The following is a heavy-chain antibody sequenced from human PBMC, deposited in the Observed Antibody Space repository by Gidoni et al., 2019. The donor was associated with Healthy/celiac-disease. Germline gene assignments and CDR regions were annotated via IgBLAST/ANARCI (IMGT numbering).Heavy chain of an antibody. CDR3: ARDAPYGAKYYFDY. J-gene: IGHJ4*02. V-gene: IGHV3-33*01. CDR1: GFPFRSYG. Sequence: QVQPAESGGGVVQPGRSLRLPCAASGFPFRSYGMHWVRQAPGKGLEWVAVIWYDGSNKYYADSVKGRFTISRDNSKNTLYLQMNSLRAEDTAVYYCARDAPYGAKYYFDYWGQGTLVTVSS. D-gene: IGHD4-17*01. CDR2: IWYDGSNK.